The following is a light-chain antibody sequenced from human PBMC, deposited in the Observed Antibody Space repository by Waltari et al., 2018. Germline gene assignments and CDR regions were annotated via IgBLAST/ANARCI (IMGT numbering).Light chain of an antibody. CDR1: QRVSSNY. V-gene: IGKV3-20*01. CDR3: QQYGSSPVT. J-gene: IGKJ2*01. Sequence: EIVLTQSPGTLSLSPGERATLSCRATQRVSSNYLAWYQQKPGQAPRLLIYGASSRATGSPDRFSGSGSGTYFSLFISRLEPEDFAVYYCQQYGSSPVTFGQGTKLEIK. CDR2: GAS.